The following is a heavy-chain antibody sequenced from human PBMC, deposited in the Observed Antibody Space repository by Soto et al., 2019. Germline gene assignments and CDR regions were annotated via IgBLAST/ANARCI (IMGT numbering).Heavy chain of an antibody. Sequence: PSETLSLTCTVSGGSISSSSYYWGWIRQPPGKGQEWIGSIYYSGSTYYNPSLKSRVTISVDTSENQFSLKLSSVTAADTAVYFCASHIGSSGWYGGRGFAFDIWGQGTMVTVSS. CDR3: ASHIGSSGWYGGRGFAFDI. CDR2: IYYSGST. J-gene: IGHJ3*02. D-gene: IGHD6-19*01. V-gene: IGHV4-39*01. CDR1: GGSISSSSYY.